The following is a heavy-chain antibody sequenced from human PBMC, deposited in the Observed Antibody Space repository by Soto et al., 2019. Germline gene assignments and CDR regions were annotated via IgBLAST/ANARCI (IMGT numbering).Heavy chain of an antibody. CDR2: IANRANNYAT. J-gene: IGHJ3*02. CDR3: SRGYSGVNTYALDI. V-gene: IGHV3-72*01. D-gene: IGHD1-26*01. CDR1: GSIFSDHY. Sequence: LKISCAASGSIFSDHYMAWVRQAPGKGLEWVGRIANRANNYATEYAASVKGRFTISRDDSKNSLYLQLNSLKAEDTAVYSCSRGYSGVNTYALDIWGLGTLVTVSS.